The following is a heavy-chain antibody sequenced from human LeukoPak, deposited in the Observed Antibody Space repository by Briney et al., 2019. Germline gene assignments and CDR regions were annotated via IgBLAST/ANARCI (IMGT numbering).Heavy chain of an antibody. CDR1: GGSISSGGYY. J-gene: IGHJ3*02. Sequence: SETLSLTCTVSGGSISSGGYYWSWIRQHPGKGLEWIGYIYYSGSTNYNPSLKSRVTISVDTSKNQFSLKLSSVTAADTAVYYCARDDGYSSGWYSIWGQGTMVTVSS. CDR2: IYYSGST. D-gene: IGHD6-19*01. CDR3: ARDDGYSSGWYSI. V-gene: IGHV4-61*08.